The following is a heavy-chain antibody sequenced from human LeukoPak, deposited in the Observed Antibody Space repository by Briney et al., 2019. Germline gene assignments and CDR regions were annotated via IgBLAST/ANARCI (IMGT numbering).Heavy chain of an antibody. D-gene: IGHD2-2*03. CDR2: ISGSGGST. Sequence: GGSLRLSCAASGFTFSSYAMSWVRQAPGKGLEWVYAISGSGGSTYYADSVKGRFTISRDNSKNTLYLQMNSLRAEDTAVYYCAKDASGGYCSSTSCYGDYWGQGTLVTVSS. CDR1: GFTFSSYA. J-gene: IGHJ4*02. CDR3: AKDASGGYCSSTSCYGDY. V-gene: IGHV3-23*01.